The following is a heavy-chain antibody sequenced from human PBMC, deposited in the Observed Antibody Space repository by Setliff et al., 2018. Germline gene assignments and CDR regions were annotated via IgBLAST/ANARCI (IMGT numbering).Heavy chain of an antibody. J-gene: IGHJ3*02. CDR3: ARQAVAGSDSFDN. CDR1: GYSFTSYW. D-gene: IGHD6-19*01. Sequence: GESLKISCKGSGYSFTSYWIGWVRQMPGKGLEWMGIIYPGDSDTSYSPSFQGQFTISADKSISTAYLQSSSLKASDTAMYYCARQAVAGSDSFDNWGQRTMVTVSS. V-gene: IGHV5-51*01. CDR2: IYPGDSDT.